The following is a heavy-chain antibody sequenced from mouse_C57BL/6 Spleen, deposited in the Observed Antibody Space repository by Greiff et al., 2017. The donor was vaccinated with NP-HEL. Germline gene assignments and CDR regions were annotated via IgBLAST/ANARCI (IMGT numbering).Heavy chain of an antibody. V-gene: IGHV14-2*01. D-gene: IGHD1-1*01. CDR1: GFNIKDYY. J-gene: IGHJ1*03. CDR3: ARRHYGSSCEYLDV. Sequence: VQLQQSGAELVKPGASVKLSCTASGFNIKDYYMHWVKQRTEQGLEWIGRIYPEDGEPKYAPKFQGKATITADTSSHTASLQLSRLTSEDTAVYYCARRHYGSSCEYLDVWGTGTTVTVSS. CDR2: IYPEDGEP.